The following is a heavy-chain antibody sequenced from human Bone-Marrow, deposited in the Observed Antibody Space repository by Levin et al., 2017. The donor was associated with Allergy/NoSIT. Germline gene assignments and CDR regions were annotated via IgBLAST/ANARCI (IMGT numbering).Heavy chain of an antibody. Sequence: GGSLRLSCAASGFTFSSYGMHWVRQAPGKGLEWVAVIWYDGSNKYYADSVKGRFTISRDNSKNTLYLQMNSLRAEDTAVYYCARDLFLTTVVTPGYWGQGTLVTVSS. J-gene: IGHJ4*02. CDR3: ARDLFLTTVVTPGY. CDR2: IWYDGSNK. V-gene: IGHV3-33*01. CDR1: GFTFSSYG. D-gene: IGHD4-23*01.